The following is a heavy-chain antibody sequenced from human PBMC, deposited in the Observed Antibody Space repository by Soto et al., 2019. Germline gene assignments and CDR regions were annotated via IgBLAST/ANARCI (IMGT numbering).Heavy chain of an antibody. D-gene: IGHD3-9*01. J-gene: IGHJ4*02. CDR3: AKDRYFDSYYLEF. V-gene: IGHV3-30-3*01. Sequence: QVQVVESGGGVVQPGRSLRLSCAASGFTFSRYAIHWVRQAPGKGLEWVAVMSYDGNQKHYADSVKGRFTVSRDDSENTVFLQMTSLRPEDTATYYCAKDRYFDSYYLEFWGQGTLVTVSS. CDR2: MSYDGNQK. CDR1: GFTFSRYA.